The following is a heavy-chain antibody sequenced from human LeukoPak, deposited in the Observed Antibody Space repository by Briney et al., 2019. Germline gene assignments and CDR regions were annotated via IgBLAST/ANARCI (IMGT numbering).Heavy chain of an antibody. J-gene: IGHJ4*02. D-gene: IGHD3-9*01. CDR3: ARPLRYFDWSFDY. V-gene: IGHV5-51*01. Sequence: GASLKISCTRSGYIFTSYWIGCARQMPGKAMEWTGIIYPGDSNTRYSPSFQGQVTISADKSISTAYLQWSSLKAWDTAMYYCARPLRYFDWSFDYWGQGTLGTVSS. CDR1: GYIFTSYW. CDR2: IYPGDSNT.